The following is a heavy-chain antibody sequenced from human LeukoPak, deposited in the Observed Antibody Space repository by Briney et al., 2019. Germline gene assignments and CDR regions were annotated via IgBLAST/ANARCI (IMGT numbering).Heavy chain of an antibody. CDR1: GFSLNTSGVG. CDR3: AHRQLLVGATVGAFDV. V-gene: IGHV2-5*02. CDR2: IYWDDVR. Sequence: SGPTLVNPTQTLTLTCTFSGFSLNTSGVGVGRVRQPPGKALECLALIYWDDVRRYSPSLKSRLTITKDTSKNQVVLTMTNMDPVDTATYYCAHRQLLVGATVGAFDVWSQGTMVTVSS. J-gene: IGHJ3*01. D-gene: IGHD1-26*01.